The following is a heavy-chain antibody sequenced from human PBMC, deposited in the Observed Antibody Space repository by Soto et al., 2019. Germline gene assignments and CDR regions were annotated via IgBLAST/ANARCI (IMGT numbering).Heavy chain of an antibody. D-gene: IGHD3-22*01. CDR1: VGSISIYY. J-gene: IGHJ4*02. Sequence: SETLYLTCTFSVGSISIYYWIWIRQPPGKGLEWIGYMYYSGSTNYNPSLKSRVTRAVDTSKNQFSLKLSSVAAADAAVYYCGGKNYDSSGYFDYWGQGTLVTVSS. CDR2: MYYSGST. CDR3: GGKNYDSSGYFDY. V-gene: IGHV4-59*01.